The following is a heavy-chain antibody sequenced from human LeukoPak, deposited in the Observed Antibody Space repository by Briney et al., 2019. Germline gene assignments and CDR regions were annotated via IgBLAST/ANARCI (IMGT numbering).Heavy chain of an antibody. J-gene: IGHJ6*03. CDR2: IKQDGSEK. Sequence: GGSLRLSCAASGFTFSNACMSWVRQAPGMGLEWVSNIKQDGSEKYYVDSVKGRFTISRDNAKNSLYLQMNSLRAEDTAVYYCARVAREVRGAYMDVSGKGTTVTVSS. V-gene: IGHV3-7*01. D-gene: IGHD3-10*01. CDR3: ARVAREVRGAYMDV. CDR1: GFTFSNAC.